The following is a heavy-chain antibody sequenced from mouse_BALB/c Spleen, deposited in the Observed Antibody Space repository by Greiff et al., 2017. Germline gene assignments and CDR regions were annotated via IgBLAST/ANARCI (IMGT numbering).Heavy chain of an antibody. D-gene: IGHD2-3*01. V-gene: IGHV1-69*02. CDR2: IDPSDSYT. CDR3: ARGGGYWAY. J-gene: IGHJ3*01. CDR1: GYTFTSYW. Sequence: VQLQQPGAELVKPGASVKLSCKASGYTFTSYWMHWVKQRPGQGLEWIGEIDPSDSYTNYNQKFKGKATLTVDKSSSTAYMQLSSLTSEDSAVYYCARGGGYWAYWGQGTLVTVSA.